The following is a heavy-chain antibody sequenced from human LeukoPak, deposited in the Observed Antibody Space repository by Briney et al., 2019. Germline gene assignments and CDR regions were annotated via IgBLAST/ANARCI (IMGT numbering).Heavy chain of an antibody. Sequence: SVKVSFKASGGTFSSYAISWVRQAPGQGLEWMGRVIPIFGTANYAQKFQGRVTITTDESTSTAYMELSSLRSEDTAVYYCATEGGEFDYWGQGTLVTVSS. CDR2: VIPIFGTA. CDR1: GGTFSSYA. J-gene: IGHJ4*02. CDR3: ATEGGEFDY. D-gene: IGHD1-14*01. V-gene: IGHV1-69*05.